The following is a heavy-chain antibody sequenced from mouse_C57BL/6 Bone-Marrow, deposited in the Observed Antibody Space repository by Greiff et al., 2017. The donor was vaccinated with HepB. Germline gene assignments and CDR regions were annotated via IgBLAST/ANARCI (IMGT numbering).Heavy chain of an antibody. CDR1: GFSLTSYG. Sequence: VQLKESGPGLVQPSQSLSITCTVSGFSLTSYGVHWVRQSPGKGLEWLGVIWRGGSTDYNAAFMSRLSITKDNSKSQVFFKMNSLQADDTAIYYCAKNGMITPYWYFDVWGTGTTVTVSS. CDR3: AKNGMITPYWYFDV. J-gene: IGHJ1*03. CDR2: IWRGGST. V-gene: IGHV2-5*01. D-gene: IGHD2-4*01.